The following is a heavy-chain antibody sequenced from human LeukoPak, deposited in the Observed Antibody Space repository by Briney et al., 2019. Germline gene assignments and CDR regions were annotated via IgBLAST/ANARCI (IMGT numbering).Heavy chain of an antibody. CDR2: IYYSGST. Sequence: SETLSLTCTVSGGSISSYYWSWIRQPPGKGLEWIGYIYYSGSTNYNPSLKSRVTISVDTSKNQFSLKLSSVTAADTAVYYCARGLHFRVYDSSDYYPYWGQGTLVTVSS. CDR1: GGSISSYY. CDR3: ARGLHFRVYDSSDYYPY. J-gene: IGHJ4*02. D-gene: IGHD3-22*01. V-gene: IGHV4-59*08.